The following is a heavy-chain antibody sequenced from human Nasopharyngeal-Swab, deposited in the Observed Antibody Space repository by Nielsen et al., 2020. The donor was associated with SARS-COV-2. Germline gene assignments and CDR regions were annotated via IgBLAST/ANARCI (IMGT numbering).Heavy chain of an antibody. CDR3: ARAGKIQLWFNSLYYFDY. V-gene: IGHV1-8*01. J-gene: IGHJ4*02. Sequence: WVRQAPGQGLEWMGWMNPNSGNTGYAQKFQGGVTMTRNTSISTAYMELSSLRSEDTAVYYCARAGKIQLWFNSLYYFDYWGQGTLVTVSS. CDR2: MNPNSGNT. D-gene: IGHD5-18*01.